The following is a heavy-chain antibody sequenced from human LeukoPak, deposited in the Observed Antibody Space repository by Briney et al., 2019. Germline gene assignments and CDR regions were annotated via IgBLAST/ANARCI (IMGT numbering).Heavy chain of an antibody. CDR2: IYPGGSDT. CDR1: GSIFTSYW. CDR3: ARQGTQQQPPDFDY. V-gene: IGHV5-51*01. J-gene: IGHJ4*02. D-gene: IGHD1/OR15-1a*01. Sequence: GAPLQISCKGSGSIFTSYWIGWVRQLPGKGLEWMGIIYPGGSDTRYGPSFQGQVTISAAKSISTSYLQSSSLKASDTAMYYGARQGTQQQPPDFDYWGQGTLVTVSS.